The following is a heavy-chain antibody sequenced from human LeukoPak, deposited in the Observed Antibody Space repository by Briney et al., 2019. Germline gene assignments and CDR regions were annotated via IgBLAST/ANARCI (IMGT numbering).Heavy chain of an antibody. V-gene: IGHV4-34*01. J-gene: IGHJ3*02. CDR2: INHSGST. CDR3: ATTATLNHWGGRAFDI. Sequence: SETLSLTCAVYGGSFSGYYWSWIRQPPGKGLEWSGEINHSGSTNYNPSLKSRVTISVDTSKNQFSLKLSSVTAADTAVYYCATTATLNHWGGRAFDIWGQGTMVTVSS. D-gene: IGHD7-27*01. CDR1: GGSFSGYY.